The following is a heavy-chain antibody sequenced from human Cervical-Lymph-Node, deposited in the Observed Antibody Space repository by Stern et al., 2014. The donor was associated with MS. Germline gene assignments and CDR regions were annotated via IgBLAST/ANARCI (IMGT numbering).Heavy chain of an antibody. CDR3: AKGAGATLRRFDF. CDR2: IYPADSGT. CDR1: GYNFPNYW. Sequence: VQLVESGAEVKKSGESLKISCKGTGYNFPNYWIGWVRQMPGKGLEWMGIIYPADSGTRYRPSFQSQVTISADKSINTAYLQWNSLKASDTAIYFCAKGAGATLRRFDFWGQGTLVTVSS. V-gene: IGHV5-51*03. J-gene: IGHJ4*02. D-gene: IGHD1-14*01.